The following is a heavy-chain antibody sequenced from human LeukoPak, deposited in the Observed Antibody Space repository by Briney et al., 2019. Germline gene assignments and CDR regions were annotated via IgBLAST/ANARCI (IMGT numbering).Heavy chain of an antibody. CDR3: AKDGVPSRYFGRNYFDY. CDR1: GFTFRSYG. Sequence: GALRLSCAASGFTFRSYGMHWVRQAPGKGLEWVAFIRYDGSNKYYADSVKGRFTISRDNSKNTLYLQMNSLRAEDTAVYYCAKDGVPSRYFGRNYFDYWGQGTLVTVSS. CDR2: IRYDGSNK. D-gene: IGHD2-8*01. J-gene: IGHJ4*02. V-gene: IGHV3-30*02.